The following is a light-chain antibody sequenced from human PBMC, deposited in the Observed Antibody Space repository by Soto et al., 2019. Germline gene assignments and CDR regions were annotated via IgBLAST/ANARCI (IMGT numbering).Light chain of an antibody. CDR1: QGVSSY. V-gene: IGKV3D-11*01. CDR2: DAS. CDR3: QQRSNCLFT. Sequence: EIVLTQSPATLSLSPGERATLSCRASQGVSSYLAWYQQKPGQAPRLLIYDASNSATGIPARFSGSGPGTDFTLSISSLGPEDFAVYYCQQRSNCLFTFGPGTKVDIK. J-gene: IGKJ3*01.